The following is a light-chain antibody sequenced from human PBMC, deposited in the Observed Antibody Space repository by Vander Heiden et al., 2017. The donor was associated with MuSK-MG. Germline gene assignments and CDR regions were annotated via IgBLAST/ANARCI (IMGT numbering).Light chain of an antibody. V-gene: IGKV1-39*01. CDR1: QSISNY. Sequence: DIQMTQSPSSLSASVGDRVTITCRESQSISNYLNWYQQKPGKAPKLLIYAASSLQSGVPSRFRGSRSGTDFTLIISSLQPEDFATYYCQQSDSTHWTFGQGTKVEIK. J-gene: IGKJ1*01. CDR3: QQSDSTHWT. CDR2: AAS.